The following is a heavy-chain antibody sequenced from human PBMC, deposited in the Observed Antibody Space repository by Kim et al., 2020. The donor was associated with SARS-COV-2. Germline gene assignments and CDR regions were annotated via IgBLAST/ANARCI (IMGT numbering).Heavy chain of an antibody. D-gene: IGHD3-16*01. CDR3: AKWGSRPDDYYYYYGMDV. V-gene: IGHV3-23*01. CDR1: GFTFSSYA. J-gene: IGHJ6*02. Sequence: GGSLRLSCAASGFTFSSYAMSWVRQAPGKGLEWVSAISGSGGSTYYADSVKGRFTISRDNPKNTLYLQMNSLRAEDTAVYYCAKWGSRPDDYYYYYGMDVWGQGTTVTVSS. CDR2: ISGSGGST.